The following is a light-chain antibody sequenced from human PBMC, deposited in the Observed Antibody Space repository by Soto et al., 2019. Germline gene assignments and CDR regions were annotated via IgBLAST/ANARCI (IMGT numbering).Light chain of an antibody. CDR1: RDISNS. CDR3: QQTSAFPRT. V-gene: IGKV1-12*01. Sequence: DIQMTQSPSSVSASVGDRITITCRASRDISNSLAWYQQTPGKAPKLLLRGAASLHRGVPSRFSGGGAGTEFTLNISSLQPEDFATYSCQQTSAFPRTFGKGTKVDVK. J-gene: IGKJ2*01. CDR2: GAA.